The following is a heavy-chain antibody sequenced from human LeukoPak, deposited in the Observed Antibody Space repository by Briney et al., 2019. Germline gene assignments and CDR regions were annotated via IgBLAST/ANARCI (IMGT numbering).Heavy chain of an antibody. D-gene: IGHD2-21*01. CDR2: IYSGGST. V-gene: IGHV3-66*01. Sequence: GSLRLSCAASGFTVSSNYMGWVRQAPGKGLEWVSVIYSGGSTYYADSVKGRFTISRDNSKNTLYLQMNSLRAEDTAVYYCASRIPGYGAAGAPDIWGQGTMVTVSS. J-gene: IGHJ3*02. CDR3: ASRIPGYGAAGAPDI. CDR1: GFTVSSNY.